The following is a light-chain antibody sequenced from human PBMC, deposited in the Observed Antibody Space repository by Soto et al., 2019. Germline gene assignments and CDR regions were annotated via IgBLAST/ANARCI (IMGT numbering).Light chain of an antibody. CDR2: DVS. CDR1: SSDVGGYNY. J-gene: IGLJ1*01. V-gene: IGLV2-14*01. Sequence: QSALTQPASVSGSPGQSITISCTGTSSDVGGYNYVSWYQQHPGKAPKLMIYDVSGRPSGVSNRFSGSKSGNTASLTISGLQSEDEADYYCSSYTSSRTYVFGTGTKLTVL. CDR3: SSYTSSRTYV.